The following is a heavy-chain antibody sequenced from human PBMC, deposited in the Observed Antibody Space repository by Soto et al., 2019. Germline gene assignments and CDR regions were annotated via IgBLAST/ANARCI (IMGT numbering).Heavy chain of an antibody. V-gene: IGHV1-3*01. Sequence: QVQLVQSGAEVKKPGASVKVSCKASGYTFTSYAMHWVHQAPGQRLEWMGWINAGNGNTKYSQKFQGRVTITRDTSASTAYMELSSLRSEDTAVYYCARGYCSSTSCYAYNWFDPWGQGTLVTVSS. J-gene: IGHJ5*02. CDR1: GYTFTSYA. D-gene: IGHD2-2*01. CDR2: INAGNGNT. CDR3: ARGYCSSTSCYAYNWFDP.